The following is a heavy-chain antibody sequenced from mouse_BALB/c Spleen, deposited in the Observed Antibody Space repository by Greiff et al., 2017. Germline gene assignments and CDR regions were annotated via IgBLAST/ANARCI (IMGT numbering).Heavy chain of an antibody. Sequence: QVQLKESGAELVRPGASVTLSCKASGYTFTDYEMHWVKQTPVHGLEWIGAIDPETGGTAYNQKFKGKATLTADKSSSTAYMELRSLTSEDSAVYYCTRKGATTAFDYWGQGTTLTVSS. J-gene: IGHJ2*01. V-gene: IGHV1-15*01. CDR1: GYTFTDYE. CDR2: IDPETGGT. D-gene: IGHD1-2*01. CDR3: TRKGATTAFDY.